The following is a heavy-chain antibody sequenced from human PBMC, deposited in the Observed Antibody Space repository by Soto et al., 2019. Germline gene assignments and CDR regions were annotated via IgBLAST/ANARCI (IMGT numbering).Heavy chain of an antibody. Sequence: PGESLKISCKGSGYSFTSYWISWVRQMPGKGLEWMGRIDPSDSYTNYSPSFQGHVTISADKSISTAYLQWSSLKASDTAMYYCAILGAYDSSGYSLDYPGQATLVSGSS. J-gene: IGHJ4*02. CDR1: GYSFTSYW. CDR2: IDPSDSYT. D-gene: IGHD3-22*01. V-gene: IGHV5-10-1*01. CDR3: AILGAYDSSGYSLDY.